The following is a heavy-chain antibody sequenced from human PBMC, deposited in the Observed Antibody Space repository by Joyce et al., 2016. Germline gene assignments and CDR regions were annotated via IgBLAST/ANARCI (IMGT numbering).Heavy chain of an antibody. CDR1: GLTLSNDG. Sequence: QVQLVESGGGVVQPGRSLRLSCAASGLTLSNDGVHWVRQAPGKGLGWVAVRSYDGIYKYYADSVKGRFTISRDNSKNTVFLEMNSLRTEDTAVYYCAKILTATYSSGWFLDYWGQGTLVTVSS. J-gene: IGHJ4*02. V-gene: IGHV3-30*18. CDR2: RSYDGIYK. D-gene: IGHD6-25*01. CDR3: AKILTATYSSGWFLDY.